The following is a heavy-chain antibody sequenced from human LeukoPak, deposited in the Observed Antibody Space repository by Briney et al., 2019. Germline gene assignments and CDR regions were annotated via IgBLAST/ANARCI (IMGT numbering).Heavy chain of an antibody. D-gene: IGHD3-9*01. CDR1: GFSFSSYG. J-gene: IGHJ6*02. CDR2: IGDSGETT. V-gene: IGHV3-23*01. CDR3: TRSAIYYALDL. Sequence: GGSLRLSCAASGFSFSSYGMSWVRQAPGKGLEWVAVIGDSGETTIYRDSVKGRLTISRDNSKNTLFLQMSGLRVEDTAVYYCTRSAIYYALDLWGQGTTVTV.